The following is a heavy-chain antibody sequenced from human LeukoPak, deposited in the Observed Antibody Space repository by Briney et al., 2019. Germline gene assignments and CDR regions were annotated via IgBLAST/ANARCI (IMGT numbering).Heavy chain of an antibody. V-gene: IGHV1-18*04. CDR3: ARDSSPYYYDSSGPDP. CDR1: GYTFTGYY. D-gene: IGHD3-22*01. J-gene: IGHJ5*02. Sequence: ASVKVSCKASGYTFTGYYMHWVRQAPGQGLEWMGWISAYNGNTNYAQKLQGRVTMTTDTSTSTAYMELRSLRSDDTAVYYCARDSSPYYYDSSGPDPWGQGTLVTVSS. CDR2: ISAYNGNT.